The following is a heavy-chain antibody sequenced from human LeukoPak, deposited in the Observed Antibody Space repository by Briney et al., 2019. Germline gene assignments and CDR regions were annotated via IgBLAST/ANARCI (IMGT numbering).Heavy chain of an antibody. CDR1: GVSISSSNW. CDR2: IQHSGST. Sequence: SETLSLTCGVSGVSISSSNWWTWVRQPPGKGLEWIGEIQHSGSTNYNPSLKSRVTLSVDKSKNHFSLNLISVTAADTAVYYCARDRRYTASWYQNYDSGGTYPTFDYWGQGALVTVSS. J-gene: IGHJ4*02. CDR3: ARDRRYTASWYQNYDSGGTYPTFDY. V-gene: IGHV4-4*02. D-gene: IGHD3-22*01.